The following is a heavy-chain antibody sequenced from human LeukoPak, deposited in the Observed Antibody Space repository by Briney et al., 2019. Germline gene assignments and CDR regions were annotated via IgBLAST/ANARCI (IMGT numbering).Heavy chain of an antibody. D-gene: IGHD3-10*01. J-gene: IGHJ4*02. CDR2: ISGSGGST. CDR1: GFTFSSYA. CDR3: AKGPYYYGSGSYYTF. Sequence: GGSLRLSCAASGFTFSSYAMSWVRQAPGKGLEWVSAISGSGGSTYYADSVKGRFTISRDNSKNTLYLQMNSLRAEDTAVYYCAKGPYYYGSGSYYTFWGQGTLVTVSS. V-gene: IGHV3-23*01.